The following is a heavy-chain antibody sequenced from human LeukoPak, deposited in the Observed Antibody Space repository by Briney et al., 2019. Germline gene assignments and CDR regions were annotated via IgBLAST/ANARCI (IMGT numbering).Heavy chain of an antibody. CDR2: ISYDGSNK. CDR3: AKDGASYYYYGMDV. J-gene: IGHJ6*02. Sequence: GGSLRLSCAASGFTFSSYGMHWVRQAPGKGLEWVAVISYDGSNKYYADSVKGRFTISRDNSKNTLYLQMNSLRAEDTAVYYCAKDGASYYYYGMDVWGQGTTVTVSS. V-gene: IGHV3-30*18. D-gene: IGHD3-16*01. CDR1: GFTFSSYG.